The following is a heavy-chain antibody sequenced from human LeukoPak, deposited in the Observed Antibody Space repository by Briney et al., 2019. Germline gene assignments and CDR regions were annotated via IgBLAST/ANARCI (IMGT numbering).Heavy chain of an antibody. CDR2: IIPIFGTA. CDR1: GGTFSSYA. Sequence: ASVKVSCKASGGTFSSYAISWVRQAPGQGLEWMGGIIPIFGTANHAQKFQGRVTITADESTSTAYMELSSLRSEDTAVYYCARDGGFGIVSFDPWGQGTLVTVSS. V-gene: IGHV1-69*13. D-gene: IGHD1-26*01. CDR3: ARDGGFGIVSFDP. J-gene: IGHJ5*02.